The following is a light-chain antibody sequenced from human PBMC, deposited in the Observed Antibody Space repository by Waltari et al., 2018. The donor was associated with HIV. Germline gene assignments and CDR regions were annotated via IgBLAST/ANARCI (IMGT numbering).Light chain of an antibody. Sequence: QSALTQPASVSGSPGQSITLSCTGTSSDAGGYNYVSWYQQHPGKAPKLMIYEVSNRPSGVSNRFSGSKSGNTASLTISGLQAEDEADYYCSSYTSSSTLIGGGTKLTVL. CDR2: EVS. CDR1: SSDAGGYNY. CDR3: SSYTSSSTL. V-gene: IGLV2-14*01. J-gene: IGLJ2*01.